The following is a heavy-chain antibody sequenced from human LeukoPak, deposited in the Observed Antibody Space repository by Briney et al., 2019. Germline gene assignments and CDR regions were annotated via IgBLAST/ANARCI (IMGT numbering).Heavy chain of an antibody. D-gene: IGHD4-17*01. Sequence: SETLSLTCTVSGGSISSYYWSWIRQPPGKGLEWIGYIYYTGSTNYNPSLRSRVTISVDTSKNQFSLKLTSVTAADTAVYYCVRGGNYGGYDGYFDYWGQGTLLTVSS. J-gene: IGHJ4*02. CDR3: VRGGNYGGYDGYFDY. CDR1: GGSISSYY. V-gene: IGHV4-59*08. CDR2: IYYTGST.